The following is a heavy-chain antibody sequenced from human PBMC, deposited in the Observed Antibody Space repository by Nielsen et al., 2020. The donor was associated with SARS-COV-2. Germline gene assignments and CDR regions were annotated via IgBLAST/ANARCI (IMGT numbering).Heavy chain of an antibody. D-gene: IGHD3-22*01. Sequence: SETLSLTCTASGGPISSYYWSWIRQPPGKGLEWIGYIYYSGSTNYNPSLKSRVTISVDTSKNQFSLKLSSVTAADTAVYYCARGEADSSGYPDFDYWGQGTLVTVSS. V-gene: IGHV4-59*01. J-gene: IGHJ4*02. CDR2: IYYSGST. CDR1: GGPISSYY. CDR3: ARGEADSSGYPDFDY.